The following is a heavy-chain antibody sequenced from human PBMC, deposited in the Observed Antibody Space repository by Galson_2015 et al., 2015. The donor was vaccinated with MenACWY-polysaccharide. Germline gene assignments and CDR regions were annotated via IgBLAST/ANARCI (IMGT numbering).Heavy chain of an antibody. CDR3: ARFRTVTAENWFDP. Sequence: SVKVSCKASGYTPTAYTIHWVRQAPGQRLEWTGWINGVSHNTKYSQNFQGRLTITRDASTSTAYMELSSLRSEDTAVYYCARFRTVTAENWFDPWGQGTLVTVSS. J-gene: IGHJ5*02. CDR1: GYTPTAYT. D-gene: IGHD2-21*02. CDR2: INGVSHNT. V-gene: IGHV1-3*01.